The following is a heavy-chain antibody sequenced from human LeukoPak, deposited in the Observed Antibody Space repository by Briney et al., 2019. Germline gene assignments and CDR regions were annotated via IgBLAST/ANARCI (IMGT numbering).Heavy chain of an antibody. D-gene: IGHD2-2*01. Sequence: GASVKVSCKASGYTFTSYYMHWVRQAPGQGLEWMRIINPSGGSTSYAQKLQGRVTMTRDTSTSTVYMELSSLRSEDTAVYYCARARYCSSTSCSARFDYWGQGTLVTVSS. J-gene: IGHJ4*02. CDR1: GYTFTSYY. V-gene: IGHV1-46*01. CDR2: INPSGGST. CDR3: ARARYCSSTSCSARFDY.